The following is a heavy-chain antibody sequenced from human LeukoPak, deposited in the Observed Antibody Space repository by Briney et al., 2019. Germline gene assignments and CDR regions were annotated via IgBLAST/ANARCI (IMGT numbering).Heavy chain of an antibody. V-gene: IGHV4-59*01. D-gene: IGHD6-19*01. Sequence: SETLSLTCTVSGGSISSYYWSRIRQPPGKGLEWIGYIYYSGTTNYNPSLKSRVTVSVDTSKNQFSLKLNSVTAADTAVYYCARGTSSGWYGFDSWGQGTLVTVSS. J-gene: IGHJ4*02. CDR3: ARGTSSGWYGFDS. CDR1: GGSISSYY. CDR2: IYYSGTT.